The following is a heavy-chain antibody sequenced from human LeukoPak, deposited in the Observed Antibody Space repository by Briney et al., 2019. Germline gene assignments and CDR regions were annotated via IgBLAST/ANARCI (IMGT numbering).Heavy chain of an antibody. D-gene: IGHD6-13*01. CDR1: GVSISSSSYY. CDR3: ASCGGGSWRGLFDY. CDR2: IYYSGST. J-gene: IGHJ4*02. V-gene: IGHV4-39*07. Sequence: KPSETLSLTCTVSGVSISSSSYYWGWIRQPPGKGRERIGSIYYSGSTYYNPSLKSRVTISVDTSKNQFSLKLSSVTAADTAVYYCASCGGGSWRGLFDYWGQGTLVTVSS.